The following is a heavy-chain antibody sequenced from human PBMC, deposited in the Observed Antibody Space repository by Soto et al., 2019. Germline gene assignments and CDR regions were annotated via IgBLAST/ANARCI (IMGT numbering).Heavy chain of an antibody. CDR2: IYYSGST. J-gene: IGHJ4*02. V-gene: IGHV4-59*01. D-gene: IGHD3-10*01. CDR1: GGSINSYF. CDR3: ARAGTNMVQFDY. Sequence: LSLTCTVSGGSINSYFWSWIRQSPGKGLEWIGHIYYSGSTSYSPSLKSRVSISVDTSKNQFSLEVHSVTAADTAVYYCARAGTNMVQFDYWGQGTLVTVSS.